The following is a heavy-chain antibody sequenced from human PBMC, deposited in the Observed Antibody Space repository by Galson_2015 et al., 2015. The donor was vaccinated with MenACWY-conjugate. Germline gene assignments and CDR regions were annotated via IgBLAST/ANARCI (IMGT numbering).Heavy chain of an antibody. J-gene: IGHJ3*01. D-gene: IGHD3-16*01. CDR1: GFSLTTSGVG. Sequence: PALVTPTQALTLTCTFSGFSLTTSGVGVGWIRQPPGKALEWLALIYWDDDRRYSTSLRTRLAITKDTPRNQVVFTMANMDPVDTSTYYCVHIVITYGVLSWDDAFDVWGLGTVVTVSS. V-gene: IGHV2-5*02. CDR3: VHIVITYGVLSWDDAFDV. CDR2: IYWDDDR.